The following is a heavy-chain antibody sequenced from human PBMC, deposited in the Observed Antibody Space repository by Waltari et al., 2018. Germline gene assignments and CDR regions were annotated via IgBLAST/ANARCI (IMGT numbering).Heavy chain of an antibody. V-gene: IGHV3-21*01. CDR2: ISSSISYI. CDR1: GFTFSSSS. J-gene: IGHJ4*02. CDR3: ARGGYSSSSGVGY. D-gene: IGHD6-6*01. Sequence: EVQLVESGGGLVKPGGSLRLSCAASGFTFSSSSMNWVRQAPGKGLKGVSAISSSISYICYADSVKGRFNISRDNAKNSLYLQMNSLRAEDTAVYYCARGGYSSSSGVGYWGQGTLVTVSS.